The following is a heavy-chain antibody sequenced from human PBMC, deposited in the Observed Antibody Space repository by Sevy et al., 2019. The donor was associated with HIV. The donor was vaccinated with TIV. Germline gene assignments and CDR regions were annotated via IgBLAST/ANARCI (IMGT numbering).Heavy chain of an antibody. J-gene: IGHJ5*02. CDR1: GFTFSSYS. CDR3: ARDGDIVVVSAAIVNWFDP. D-gene: IGHD2-2*02. CDR2: ISSSSSYI. V-gene: IGHV3-21*01. Sequence: GGSLRLSCAASGFTFSSYSMNWVRQAPGKGLEWVSSISSSSSYIYYADSVKGRFTISRDNAKNSLYLQMNSLRAEDTAVYYCARDGDIVVVSAAIVNWFDPWGQGTLVTVSS.